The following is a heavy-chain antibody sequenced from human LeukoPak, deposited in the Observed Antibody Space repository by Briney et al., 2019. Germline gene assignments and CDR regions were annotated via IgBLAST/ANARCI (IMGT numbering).Heavy chain of an antibody. V-gene: IGHV4-59*08. Sequence: PSETLSLTCTASGGSISSYYWSWIRQPPGKGLEWIGYIYYSGSTNYNPSLKSRVTISVDTSKNQFSLKLSSVTAADTAVYYCARLSLWDYCSGGSCPLLYGMDVWGQGTTVTVSS. CDR3: ARLSLWDYCSGGSCPLLYGMDV. CDR1: GGSISSYY. J-gene: IGHJ6*02. CDR2: IYYSGST. D-gene: IGHD2-15*01.